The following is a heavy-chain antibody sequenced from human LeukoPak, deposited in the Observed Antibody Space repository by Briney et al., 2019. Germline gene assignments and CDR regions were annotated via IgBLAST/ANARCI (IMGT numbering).Heavy chain of an antibody. Sequence: ASVKVSCKASGYTFTSYAMHWVRQAPGRRLEWMGWINAGNGNTKYSQEFQGRVTITRDTSASTACMELSSLRSEDMAVYYCARGPRAYYYYYYMDVWGKGTTVTISS. CDR1: GYTFTSYA. CDR3: ARGPRAYYYYYYMDV. J-gene: IGHJ6*03. V-gene: IGHV1-3*03. CDR2: INAGNGNT.